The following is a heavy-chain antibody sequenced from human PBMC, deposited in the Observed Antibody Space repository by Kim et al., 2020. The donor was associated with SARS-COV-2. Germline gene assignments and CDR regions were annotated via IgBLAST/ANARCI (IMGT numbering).Heavy chain of an antibody. D-gene: IGHD3-10*01. J-gene: IGHJ6*02. CDR1: GFTVSSNY. CDR2: IYSGGST. Sequence: GGSLRLSCAASGFTVSSNYMSWVRQAPGKGLEWVSVIYSGGSTYYADSVKGRFTISRDNSKNTLYLQMNSLRAEDTAVYYCATEEYMDRGSPWRGNYYYGMDVWGQGTTVTVSS. V-gene: IGHV3-66*02. CDR3: ATEEYMDRGSPWRGNYYYGMDV.